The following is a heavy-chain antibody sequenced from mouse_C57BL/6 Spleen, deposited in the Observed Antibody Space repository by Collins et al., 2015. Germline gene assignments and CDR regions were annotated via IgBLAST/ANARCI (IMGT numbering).Heavy chain of an antibody. D-gene: IGHD3-2*02. CDR2: IDPSDSYT. V-gene: IGHV1-59*01. J-gene: IGHJ3*01. Sequence: QVQLQQPGAELVRPGTSVKLSCKASGYTFTSYWMHWVKQRPGQGLEWIGVIDPSDSYTNYNQKFKGKATLTVDTSSSTAYMQLSSLASEDSAVYYCARDSSGDWGQGDSGHCLC. CDR3: ARDSSGD. CDR1: GYTFTSYW.